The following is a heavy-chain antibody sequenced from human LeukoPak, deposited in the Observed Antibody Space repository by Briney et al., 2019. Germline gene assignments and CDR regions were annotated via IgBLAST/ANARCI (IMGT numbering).Heavy chain of an antibody. CDR3: ASGTWIRWYADDAFDI. CDR1: GGSFSGYY. V-gene: IGHV4-34*01. CDR2: INHGGST. D-gene: IGHD4-23*01. J-gene: IGHJ3*02. Sequence: SETLSLTCAVYGGSFSGYYRSWIRQPPGKGLEWIGEINHGGSTNYNPSLKSRVTISVDRSKNQFSLKLSSVTAADTAVYYCASGTWIRWYADDAFDIWGQGTMVTVSS.